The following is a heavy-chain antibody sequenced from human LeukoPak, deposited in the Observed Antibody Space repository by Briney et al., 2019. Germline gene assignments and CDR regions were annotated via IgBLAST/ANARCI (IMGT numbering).Heavy chain of an antibody. CDR2: ISYIGRT. D-gene: IGHD1-26*01. Sequence: SETLSLTCTVSGGSVSRDHYSWSWIWKPPGKGLVWIGYISYIGRTNDNPSLKSRVTISVNTSKNQFSLKLRSVTAADTAVYYCARGLVGLTPHAGVFQIWGQGKKVTVSA. J-gene: IGHJ3*02. V-gene: IGHV4-61*01. CDR3: ARGLVGLTPHAGVFQI. CDR1: GGSVSRDHYS.